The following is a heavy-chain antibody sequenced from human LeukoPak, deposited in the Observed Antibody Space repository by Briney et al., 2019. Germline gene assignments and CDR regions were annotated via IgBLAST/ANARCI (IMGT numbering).Heavy chain of an antibody. Sequence: GEPLKISCKGSGYSFTSYWVAWVRQMPGKGLEWMGIIYPGDSGTRYSPSFQGQVTISVDKSISAAYLQWSSLKASDTAMYYCARQDGSGIYYFDFWGQGTLVTVSS. CDR1: GYSFTSYW. D-gene: IGHD3-10*01. CDR2: IYPGDSGT. J-gene: IGHJ4*02. CDR3: ARQDGSGIYYFDF. V-gene: IGHV5-51*01.